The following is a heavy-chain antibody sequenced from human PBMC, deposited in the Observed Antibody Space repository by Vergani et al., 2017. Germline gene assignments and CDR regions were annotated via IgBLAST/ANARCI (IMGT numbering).Heavy chain of an antibody. D-gene: IGHD3-22*01. Sequence: EVQLVQSGAEVKKPGESLKISCKGSGYSFTSYWIGWVRQMPGKGLEWMGIIYPGDSDTRYSPSFQGQVTISADKSISTAYLQWSSLKASDTAMYYCARQNVGYYDSSGYYYAQYYFDYWGQGTLVTVSS. CDR2: IYPGDSDT. J-gene: IGHJ4*02. V-gene: IGHV5-51*01. CDR1: GYSFTSYW. CDR3: ARQNVGYYDSSGYYYAQYYFDY.